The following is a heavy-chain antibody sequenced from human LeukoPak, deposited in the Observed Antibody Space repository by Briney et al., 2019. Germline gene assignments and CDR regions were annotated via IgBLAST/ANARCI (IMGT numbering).Heavy chain of an antibody. CDR2: ISGSGRTT. D-gene: IGHD3-3*01. Sequence: GGSLRLSCTASGVVFRDYTMSWVRQAPGKGLEWVSFISGSGRTTNYADSVKGRFTISRDNSKNTLYVQMNSLRAEDTAVYYCAKDSVEWFHVTWGQGTLVTVSS. CDR1: GVVFRDYT. CDR3: AKDSVEWFHVT. V-gene: IGHV3-23*01. J-gene: IGHJ4*02.